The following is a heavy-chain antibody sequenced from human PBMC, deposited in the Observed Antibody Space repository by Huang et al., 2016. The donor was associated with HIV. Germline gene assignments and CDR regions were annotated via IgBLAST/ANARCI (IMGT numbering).Heavy chain of an antibody. V-gene: IGHV4-39*01. Sequence: QMRFQESGPGLVKPSGTLSLTCNVSGGSINTGRYYWGWIRHPPGKGVEWGERLYYTGKMDYEPSRKGRRTMSADTAKNQFSLNLSSGTAADTAIYYCARNHDFWRGRMFAISYFDVWGRGTLVTVAS. CDR1: GGSINTGRYY. CDR2: LYYTGKM. CDR3: ARNHDFWRGRMFAISYFDV. J-gene: IGHJ2*01. D-gene: IGHD3-3*01.